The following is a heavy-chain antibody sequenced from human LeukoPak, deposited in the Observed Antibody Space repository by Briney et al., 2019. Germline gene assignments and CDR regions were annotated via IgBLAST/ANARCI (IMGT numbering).Heavy chain of an antibody. CDR1: GFTFSSYA. J-gene: IGHJ4*02. Sequence: PGGSLRLSCAASGFTFSSYAMHWVRQAPGKGLEWVAVISYDGSNKYYADSVKGRFTISRDFSKNTLYLQMNSLRAEDTAVYYCARERITLFGVVTNAFDYWGQGTLVTVSS. D-gene: IGHD3-3*01. CDR3: ARERITLFGVVTNAFDY. V-gene: IGHV3-30-3*01. CDR2: ISYDGSNK.